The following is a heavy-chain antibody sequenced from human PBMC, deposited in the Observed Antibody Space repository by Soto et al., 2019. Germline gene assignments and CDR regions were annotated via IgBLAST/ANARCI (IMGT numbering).Heavy chain of an antibody. CDR2: LNPYTGGT. D-gene: IGHD1-1*01. CDR3: ARLWGEIGTAFDP. Sequence: QGQLVQSGAEVKKPGASVKVSCKASGYTFTTYYIHWMRQAPGQGLEWMGMLNPYTGGTRYAHKFQGRVTMTGDTSTSTGYMELSRLRSDDTAVYYCARLWGEIGTAFDPLGQGTLVTVSS. J-gene: IGHJ5*02. V-gene: IGHV1-46*01. CDR1: GYTFTTYY.